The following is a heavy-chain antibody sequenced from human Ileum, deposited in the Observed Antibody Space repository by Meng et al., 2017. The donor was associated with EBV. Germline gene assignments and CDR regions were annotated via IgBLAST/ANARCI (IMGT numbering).Heavy chain of an antibody. CDR3: ARDGGFSVGATKYDY. CDR1: GYSFTGYA. V-gene: IGHV1-3*01. J-gene: IGHJ4*02. CDR2: INPGSGNT. Sequence: VELVQSWGEVKIPGLSIKLSCKAAGYSFTGYAIHWVRQAPGQRLEWMGWINPGSGNTKYSQKFQGRVTITRDTSATTVYMDLSSLRSEDTAVFYCARDGGFSVGATKYDYWGQGALVTVSS. D-gene: IGHD1-26*01.